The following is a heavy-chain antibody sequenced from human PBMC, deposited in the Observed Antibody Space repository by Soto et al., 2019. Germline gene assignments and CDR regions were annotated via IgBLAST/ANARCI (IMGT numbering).Heavy chain of an antibody. CDR1: GFIFSNYA. CDR2: ISGSGATT. D-gene: IGHD1-1*01. J-gene: IGHJ4*02. Sequence: PGGSLRLSCAASGFIFSNYAMSWVRQAPGRGLEWVSAISGSGATTYYPDSVKGRFTISRDNSKNTLNLQMNNLRADDTAVYYCTKGGIPRRYNIPKVDFDYWGQGSLVTVSS. CDR3: TKGGIPRRYNIPKVDFDY. V-gene: IGHV3-23*01.